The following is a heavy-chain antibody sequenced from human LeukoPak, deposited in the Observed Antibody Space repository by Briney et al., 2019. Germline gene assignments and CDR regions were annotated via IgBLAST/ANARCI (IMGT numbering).Heavy chain of an antibody. V-gene: IGHV3-48*02. D-gene: IGHD2-21*02. CDR2: ISSSSSSI. CDR3: TKESVTYLDY. CDR1: GFIFTNYD. J-gene: IGHJ4*02. Sequence: PGGSLRLSCAASGFIFTNYDMNWVRQAPGKGLEWVSYISSSSSSIYYADSVKGRFTISRDNAKNSLYLQMNSLRDEDTAVYYCTKESVTYLDYWGQGTLVTVSS.